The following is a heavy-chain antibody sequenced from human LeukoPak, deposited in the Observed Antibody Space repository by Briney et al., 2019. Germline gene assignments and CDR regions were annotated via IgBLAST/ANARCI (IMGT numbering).Heavy chain of an antibody. CDR3: ARVPLDVVVPGHYYYYYMDV. D-gene: IGHD2-2*01. Sequence: ASVKASCKASGYTFTSYGISWVRQAPGQGLEWMGWISAYNGNTNYAQKLQGRVTMTTDTSTSTAYMELRSLRSDDTAVYYCARVPLDVVVPGHYYYYYMDVWGKGTTVTISS. CDR1: GYTFTSYG. V-gene: IGHV1-18*01. CDR2: ISAYNGNT. J-gene: IGHJ6*03.